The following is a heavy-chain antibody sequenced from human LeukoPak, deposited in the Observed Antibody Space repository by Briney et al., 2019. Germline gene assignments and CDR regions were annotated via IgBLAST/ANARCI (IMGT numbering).Heavy chain of an antibody. J-gene: IGHJ4*02. Sequence: GGSLRLSCAASGFTFSTYAFHWVRQAPGKGLEWVAVISSDGRNQIYRDSVKGRFTISRDNFQNTLFLQMNNLRTGDTAVYYCARDPMADLDYWGQGTLVTVSS. CDR2: ISSDGRNQ. V-gene: IGHV3-30*04. D-gene: IGHD2-8*01. CDR3: ARDPMADLDY. CDR1: GFTFSTYA.